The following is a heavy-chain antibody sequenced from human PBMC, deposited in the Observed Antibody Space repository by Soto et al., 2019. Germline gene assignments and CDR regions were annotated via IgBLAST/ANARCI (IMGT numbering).Heavy chain of an antibody. V-gene: IGHV5-51*01. Sequence: GESLKISCKGSGSSFATYWIGLVRQMPGTDLEWMGIIYGGDSDTRYSPSFQGHVTISADKSISTAYLQWSSLKASDTATYYCARSYGSGSYYQGRYTFDYWGQGTLVTVSS. CDR3: ARSYGSGSYYQGRYTFDY. D-gene: IGHD3-10*01. CDR1: GSSFATYW. J-gene: IGHJ4*02. CDR2: IYGGDSDT.